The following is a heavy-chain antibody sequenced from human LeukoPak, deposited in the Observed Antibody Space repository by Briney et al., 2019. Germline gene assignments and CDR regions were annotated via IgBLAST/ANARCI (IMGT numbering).Heavy chain of an antibody. V-gene: IGHV1-69*05. J-gene: IGHJ3*02. D-gene: IGHD3-16*02. CDR3: ARGPFMITFGGVIPGAFDI. CDR1: GYTFTSYA. Sequence: ASVKVSCKASGYTFTSYAMNWVRQAPGQGLEWMGGIIPIFGTANYAQKFQGRVTITTDESTSTAYMELSSLRSEDTAVYYCARGPFMITFGGVIPGAFDIWGQGTMVTVSS. CDR2: IIPIFGTA.